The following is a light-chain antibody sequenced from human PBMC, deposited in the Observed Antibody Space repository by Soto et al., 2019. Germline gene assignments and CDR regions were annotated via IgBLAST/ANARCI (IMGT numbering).Light chain of an antibody. Sequence: QSALTQPASVSGSPGQSITVSCTGTSSDVGAYNLVSWYQQHPGKAPRLIIYEDTKRPSGIPHRFSGSKSDNTASLTISGLRAEDEAHYHCCSYAGSRTFVFGGGTQLTVL. J-gene: IGLJ7*01. CDR3: CSYAGSRTFV. V-gene: IGLV2-23*01. CDR1: SSDVGAYNL. CDR2: EDT.